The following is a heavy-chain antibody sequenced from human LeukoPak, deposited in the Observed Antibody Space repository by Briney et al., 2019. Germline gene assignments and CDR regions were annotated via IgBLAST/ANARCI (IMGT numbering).Heavy chain of an antibody. CDR2: ISSSGSTI. CDR1: GFTFSDYY. Sequence: GGSLRLSCAASGFTFSDYYMSWIRQAPGKGLEWVSYISSSGSTIYYADSVKGRFTISRDNAKNSLYLQMNSLRADDTAVYYCAKAPTVLTGYYYTPDDYWGQGTLVTVSS. CDR3: AKAPTVLTGYYYTPDDY. D-gene: IGHD3-9*01. V-gene: IGHV3-11*01. J-gene: IGHJ4*02.